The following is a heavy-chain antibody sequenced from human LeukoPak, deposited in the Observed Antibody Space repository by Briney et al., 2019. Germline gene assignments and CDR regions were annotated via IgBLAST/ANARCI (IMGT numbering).Heavy chain of an antibody. D-gene: IGHD3-3*01. Sequence: GESMKISCKGSGYSFTSYWIGWVRQMAGKGLEWMGIIYPGDSDTRYSPSFQGQVTISADKSISTAYLQWSSLKASDTAMYYCARLAYYDFWSGSMGSRDYYYYGMDVWGQGTTVTVSS. CDR1: GYSFTSYW. CDR2: IYPGDSDT. CDR3: ARLAYYDFWSGSMGSRDYYYYGMDV. V-gene: IGHV5-51*01. J-gene: IGHJ6*02.